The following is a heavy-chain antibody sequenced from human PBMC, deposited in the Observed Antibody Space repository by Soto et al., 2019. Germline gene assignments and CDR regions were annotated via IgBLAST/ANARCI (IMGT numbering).Heavy chain of an antibody. CDR2: IIPILGIA. Sequence: SVKVSCKASGGTFSSYTISWVRQAPGQGLEWMGRIIPILGIANYAQKFQGRVTITADKSTSTAYMELSSLRSEDTAVYYCAAASGVVPAAIFDYWGQGTQVTVSS. V-gene: IGHV1-69*02. CDR1: GGTFSSYT. J-gene: IGHJ4*02. D-gene: IGHD2-2*01. CDR3: AAASGVVPAAIFDY.